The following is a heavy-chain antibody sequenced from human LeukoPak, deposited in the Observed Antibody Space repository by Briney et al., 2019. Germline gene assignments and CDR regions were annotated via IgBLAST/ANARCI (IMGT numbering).Heavy chain of an antibody. Sequence: GGSLRLSCAASGFTFSSYSMNWVRQAPGKGLEWVSSISSSSYIYYADSVKGRFTISRDNAKNSLYLQMNSLRAEDTAAYYCARGVYGNDAFDIWGQGTMVTVSS. D-gene: IGHD5/OR15-5a*01. CDR1: GFTFSSYS. V-gene: IGHV3-21*01. CDR3: ARGVYGNDAFDI. CDR2: ISSSSYI. J-gene: IGHJ3*02.